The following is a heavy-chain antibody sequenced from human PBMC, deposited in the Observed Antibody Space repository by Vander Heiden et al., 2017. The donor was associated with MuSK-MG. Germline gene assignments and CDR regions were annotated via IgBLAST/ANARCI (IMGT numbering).Heavy chain of an antibody. CDR2: ISGSGGST. CDR1: GFTFSSYA. J-gene: IGHJ4*02. Sequence: EVQLLESGGGLVQPGGSLRLSCAASGFTFSSYAMSWVRQAPGKGLEWVSAISGSGGSTYYADSVKGRFTISRDNSKNTLYLQMNSLRAEDTAVYYCAKVSVRGVIIPGPIDYFDYWGQGTLVTVSS. V-gene: IGHV3-23*01. D-gene: IGHD3-10*01. CDR3: AKVSVRGVIIPGPIDYFDY.